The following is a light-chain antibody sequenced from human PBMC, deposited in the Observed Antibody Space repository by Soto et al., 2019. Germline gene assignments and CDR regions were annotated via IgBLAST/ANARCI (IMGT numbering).Light chain of an antibody. CDR3: QQYGSSPPET. J-gene: IGKJ1*01. CDR1: QSVSSSY. Sequence: EIVLTQSPGTLSLSPGERATISCRASQSVSSSYLAWYQQKPGQAPRLLIYGASSRATGIPDRFSGSGSGTDFTLTISRLEPEDFAVYYCQQYGSSPPETFGQGTKVDIK. CDR2: GAS. V-gene: IGKV3-20*01.